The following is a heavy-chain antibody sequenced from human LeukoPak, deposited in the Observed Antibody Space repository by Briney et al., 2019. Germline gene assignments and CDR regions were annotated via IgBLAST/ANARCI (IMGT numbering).Heavy chain of an antibody. Sequence: GGSLRLSCAASGFTFRSYGMHWVRQAPGKGLEGVAFIRSDGSSNYYADSVKGRFTISRDNSKNTLYLQMNSLRAEDTAVYYCAKAAVKYCSSTSCYIDYWGQGTLVTVSS. J-gene: IGHJ4*02. CDR1: GFTFRSYG. D-gene: IGHD2-2*02. CDR2: IRSDGSSN. V-gene: IGHV3-30*02. CDR3: AKAAVKYCSSTSCYIDY.